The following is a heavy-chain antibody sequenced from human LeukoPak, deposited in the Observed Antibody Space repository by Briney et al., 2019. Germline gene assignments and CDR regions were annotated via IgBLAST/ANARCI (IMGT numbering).Heavy chain of an antibody. V-gene: IGHV3-66*01. CDR2: IYSGGST. D-gene: IGHD1-1*01. Sequence: GGSLRLSCAASGFTVSSNYMSWVRQAPGKGLEWVSVIYSGGSTYYADSVKGRFTISRDNSKNTLYLQMNSLRAEDTAVYHCAKDLPSSRYKQSYFDYWGQGTLVTVSS. CDR3: AKDLPSSRYKQSYFDY. J-gene: IGHJ4*02. CDR1: GFTVSSNY.